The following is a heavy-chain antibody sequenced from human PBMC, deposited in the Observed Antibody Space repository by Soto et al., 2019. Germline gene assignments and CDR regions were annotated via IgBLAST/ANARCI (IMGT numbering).Heavy chain of an antibody. V-gene: IGHV1-69*08. CDR3: ARDGCIQLWLREYYYGMDV. J-gene: IGHJ6*02. CDR1: GGTFSSYT. Sequence: QVQLVQSGAEVKKPGSSVKVSCKASGGTFSSYTISWVRQAPGQGLEWMGRIIPILGIANYAQKFQGRVTITADKSTSTAYMELSSLRSEDTAVYYCARDGCIQLWLREYYYGMDVWGQGTTVTVSS. D-gene: IGHD5-18*01. CDR2: IIPILGIA.